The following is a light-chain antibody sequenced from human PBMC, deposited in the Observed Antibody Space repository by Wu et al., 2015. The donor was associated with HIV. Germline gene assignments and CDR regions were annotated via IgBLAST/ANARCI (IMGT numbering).Light chain of an antibody. J-gene: IGKJ4*01. V-gene: IGKV3-15*01. Sequence: EIVLTQSPATLSLSPGETATLSCRASQSISTFLAWYQQKPGQAPRLLIYGASARVTGLPARFSGSGSGTEFTLTISSMQSEDFAVYYCQQYKNWPPAPTFGGGPRWRSN. CDR2: GAS. CDR1: QSISTF. CDR3: QQYKNWPPAPT.